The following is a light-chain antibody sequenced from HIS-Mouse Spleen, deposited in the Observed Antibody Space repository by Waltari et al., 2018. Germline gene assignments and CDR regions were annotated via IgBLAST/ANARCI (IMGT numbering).Light chain of an antibody. Sequence: SYVLTQPPSASVAPGKTARITCGVNNIGSKSGHWYQQKPGQAPVLVVYDDSDRPSGIPERFSGSNSGNTATLTISRVEAGDEADYYCQVWDSSSDHVVFGGGTKLTVL. V-gene: IGLV3-21*03. CDR2: DDS. CDR1: NIGSKS. CDR3: QVWDSSSDHVV. J-gene: IGLJ2*01.